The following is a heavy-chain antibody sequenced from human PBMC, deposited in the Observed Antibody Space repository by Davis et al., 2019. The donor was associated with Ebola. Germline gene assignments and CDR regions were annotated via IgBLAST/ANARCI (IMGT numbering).Heavy chain of an antibody. Sequence: ESLSLTCAASGFTISTYAMSWARQAPGKGLEWVSAVNSNGGYTYYADSVKGRFTISRDTSTVYLQMNSLRVEDTAVYYCAKIEAYGSGNYFEYWGQGTLVTISS. CDR3: AKIEAYGSGNYFEY. D-gene: IGHD3-10*01. V-gene: IGHV3-23*01. CDR2: VNSNGGYT. J-gene: IGHJ4*02. CDR1: GFTISTYA.